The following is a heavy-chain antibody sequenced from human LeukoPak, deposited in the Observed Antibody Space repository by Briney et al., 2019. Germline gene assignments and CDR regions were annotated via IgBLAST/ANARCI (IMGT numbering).Heavy chain of an antibody. J-gene: IGHJ6*02. D-gene: IGHD3-3*01. Sequence: SGGSLRLSCAASGFTFSSYEMNWVRQAPGKGLEWVSYISSSGSTIYYADSVKGRFTISRDNAKNSLYLQMNSLRAEDTAVYYCAKGITIFGVVIIQYYYGMDVWGQGTTVTVSS. CDR1: GFTFSSYE. CDR2: ISSSGSTI. CDR3: AKGITIFGVVIIQYYYGMDV. V-gene: IGHV3-48*03.